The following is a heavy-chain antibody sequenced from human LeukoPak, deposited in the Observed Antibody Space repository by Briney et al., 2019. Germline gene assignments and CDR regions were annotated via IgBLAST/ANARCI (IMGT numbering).Heavy chain of an antibody. CDR2: IKQDGSEK. V-gene: IGHV3-7*03. J-gene: IGHJ5*02. Sequence: GGSLRLSCAASGFTFSSYWMSWVRQAPGKGLEWVANIKQDGSEKYYLDSVKGRFTISRDNAKNLLYLQMNSLRTEDTAVYYCARDYTGYFPWGQGTLVIVSS. CDR1: GFTFSSYW. D-gene: IGHD3-9*01. CDR3: ARDYTGYFP.